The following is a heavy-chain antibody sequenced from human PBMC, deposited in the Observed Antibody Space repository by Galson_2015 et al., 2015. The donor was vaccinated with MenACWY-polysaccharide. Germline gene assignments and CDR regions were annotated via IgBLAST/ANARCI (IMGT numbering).Heavy chain of an antibody. Sequence: SLRLSCAASGCTFSSYAIHWVRQAPGKGLEWVAIISYDGSNKYYADSVKGQFTISRDNSKNTMYLQMNSLKSDDTAVYYCARTYCSRTTCYGMDVWGQGTTVTVSS. CDR1: GCTFSSYA. CDR2: ISYDGSNK. V-gene: IGHV3-30-3*01. CDR3: ARTYCSRTTCYGMDV. J-gene: IGHJ6*02. D-gene: IGHD2/OR15-2a*01.